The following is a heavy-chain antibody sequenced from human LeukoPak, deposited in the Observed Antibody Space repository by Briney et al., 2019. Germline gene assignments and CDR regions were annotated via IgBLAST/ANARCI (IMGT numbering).Heavy chain of an antibody. CDR3: AKDLEQWLEAEYFQH. V-gene: IGHV3-74*01. J-gene: IGHJ1*01. CDR1: GFTFSSYW. Sequence: GGSLRLSCAASGFTFSSYWMHWVRQAPGKGLVWVSRINSDGSSTSYADSVKGRFTISRDNAKNTLYLRMNSLRAEDTAVYCCAKDLEQWLEAEYFQHWGQGTLVTVSS. CDR2: INSDGSST. D-gene: IGHD6-19*01.